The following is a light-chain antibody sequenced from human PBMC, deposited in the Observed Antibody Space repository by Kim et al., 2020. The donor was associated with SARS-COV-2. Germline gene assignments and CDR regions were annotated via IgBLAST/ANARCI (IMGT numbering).Light chain of an antibody. Sequence: PGKTSIMHWGRTNIGRKSVHWYQQKSAQAPVLVIYSDNHRPSGIPERFSGSNSGNTATLTLSRVEVADEADYYCQLWDSTVDHWVFGGGTQLTVL. CDR2: SDN. J-gene: IGLJ3*02. CDR3: QLWDSTVDHWV. CDR1: NIGRKS. V-gene: IGLV3-21*04.